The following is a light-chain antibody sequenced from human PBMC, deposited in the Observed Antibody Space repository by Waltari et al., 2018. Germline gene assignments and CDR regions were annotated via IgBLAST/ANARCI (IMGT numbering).Light chain of an antibody. Sequence: EIVLTQSPCTLSLSPGERATLSCRASQSVSRSYLAWYQQKPGQAPRLLIYGASSRATGIPDRFSGSGSGTDFTLTISRLEPEDFAVYYCQQYGSSPPRYTFGQGTKLEIK. V-gene: IGKV3-20*01. CDR2: GAS. CDR1: QSVSRSY. J-gene: IGKJ2*01. CDR3: QQYGSSPPRYT.